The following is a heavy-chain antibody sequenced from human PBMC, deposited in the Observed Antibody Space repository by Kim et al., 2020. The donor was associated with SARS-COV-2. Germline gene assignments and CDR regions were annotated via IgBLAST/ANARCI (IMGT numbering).Heavy chain of an antibody. Sequence: ASVKVSCKASGYTFTSYGISWVRQAPGQGLEWMGWICAYNGNTNYAQKLQGRVTMTTDTSTSTAYMELRSLRSDDTAVYYCARDNYDILTGYAYYYYYGMYVWGQGTTVTVSS. CDR1: GYTFTSYG. CDR2: ICAYNGNT. CDR3: ARDNYDILTGYAYYYYYGMYV. J-gene: IGHJ6*02. D-gene: IGHD3-9*01. V-gene: IGHV1-18*01.